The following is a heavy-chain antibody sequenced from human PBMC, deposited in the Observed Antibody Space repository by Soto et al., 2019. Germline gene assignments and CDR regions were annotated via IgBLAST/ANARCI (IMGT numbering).Heavy chain of an antibody. CDR3: VRGSGRIDLDV. CDR2: VNPTSGAT. D-gene: IGHD3-3*01. Sequence: QAQLEHSGAEVKKPGASVKVSCKASGYTLNVYYLHWARQAPGQGLEWMGWVNPTSGATKYAPKFQGRVTLTWDKSIIAAYMEMSRLRSDDSAVCHWVRGSGRIDLDVWGQGTLVTVSP. CDR1: GYTLNVYY. V-gene: IGHV1-2*02. J-gene: IGHJ4*02.